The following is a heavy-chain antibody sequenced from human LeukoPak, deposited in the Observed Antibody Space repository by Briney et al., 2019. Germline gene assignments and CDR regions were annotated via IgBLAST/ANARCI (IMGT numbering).Heavy chain of an antibody. D-gene: IGHD1-1*01. CDR2: VSTSGST. Sequence: KPSETLSLTCTVSGGSISSYYWSWIRQPAGKGLEWIGRVSTSGSTNYNPSLKSRVTMSVDTSKNQFSLKLSSVTAADTAVYYCASEGNNSGGYYFDYWGQGTLVTVSS. CDR1: GGSISSYY. V-gene: IGHV4-4*07. CDR3: ASEGNNSGGYYFDY. J-gene: IGHJ4*02.